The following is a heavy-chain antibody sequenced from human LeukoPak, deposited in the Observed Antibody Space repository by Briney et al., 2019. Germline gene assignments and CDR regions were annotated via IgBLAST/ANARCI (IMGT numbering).Heavy chain of an antibody. J-gene: IGHJ4*02. D-gene: IGHD2-8*02. Sequence: GGSLRLSCAASRFTFSSYAMSWVRQAPGKGLEWVSGISWNSGSIGYADSVKGRFTISRDNAKNSLYLQMNSLRAEDTALYYCAKDNLTESYYFDYWGQGTLVTVSS. CDR3: AKDNLTESYYFDY. V-gene: IGHV3-9*01. CDR2: ISWNSGSI. CDR1: RFTFSSYA.